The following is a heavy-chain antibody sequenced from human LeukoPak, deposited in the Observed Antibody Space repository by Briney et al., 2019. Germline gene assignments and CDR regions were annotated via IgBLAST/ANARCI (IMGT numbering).Heavy chain of an antibody. CDR1: GFTFSSYS. CDR2: ISYDGSNK. J-gene: IGHJ4*02. CDR3: ARDQGIAAAGTQIDY. D-gene: IGHD6-13*01. V-gene: IGHV3-30*03. Sequence: PGGSLRLSCAASGFTFSSYSMNWVRQAPGKGLEWVAVISYDGSNKYYADSVKGRFTISRDNSKNTLYLQMNSLRAEDTAVYYCARDQGIAAAGTQIDYWGQGTLVTVSS.